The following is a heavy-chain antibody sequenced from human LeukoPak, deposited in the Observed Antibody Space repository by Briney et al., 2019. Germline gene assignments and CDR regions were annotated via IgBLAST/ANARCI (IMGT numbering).Heavy chain of an antibody. CDR3: ARHESPGGATIH. V-gene: IGHV4-38-2*01. CDR2: IYHSGST. D-gene: IGHD1-26*01. Sequence: KPSETLSLTCAVSGYSISSGYYWGRIRQPPGKGLEWIGSIYHSGSTYYNPSLKSRVTISVDTSKNQFSLKLSSVTAADTAVYYCARHESPGGATIHWGQGTLVTVSS. J-gene: IGHJ4*02. CDR1: GYSISSGYY.